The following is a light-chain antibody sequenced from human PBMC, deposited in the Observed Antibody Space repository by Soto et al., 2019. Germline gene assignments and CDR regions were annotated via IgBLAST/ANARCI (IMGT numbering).Light chain of an antibody. V-gene: IGKV1-9*01. J-gene: IGKJ4*01. CDR1: QGISSY. CDR2: GAS. CDR3: QQYNQWLT. Sequence: DIQLTQSPSFLSASVGDRVSITCRASQGISSYLAWYQQKPGKAPNILIYGASTLQSGVPSRFSGSGSGTEFTLTISSLQPEDFATYYCQQYNQWLTFGGGTKVEIK.